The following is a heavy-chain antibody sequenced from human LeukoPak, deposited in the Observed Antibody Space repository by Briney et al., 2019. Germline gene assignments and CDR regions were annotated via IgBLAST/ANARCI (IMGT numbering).Heavy chain of an antibody. Sequence: ASVKVSCKASGYTFTGYYMHWVRQAPGQGLEWMGRINPNSGGTNYAQKFQGRVTMTRDTSISTAYMELSRLRSDDTAVYYCAGMHYYDSSGYYHLDYWGQGTLVTVSS. CDR3: AGMHYYDSSGYYHLDY. V-gene: IGHV1-2*06. J-gene: IGHJ4*02. D-gene: IGHD3-22*01. CDR1: GYTFTGYY. CDR2: INPNSGGT.